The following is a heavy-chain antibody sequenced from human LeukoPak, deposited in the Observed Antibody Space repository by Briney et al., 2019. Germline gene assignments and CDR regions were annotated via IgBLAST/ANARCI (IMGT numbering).Heavy chain of an antibody. CDR3: ANLARTTVVTLDY. J-gene: IGHJ4*02. CDR1: GFTFSNYA. V-gene: IGHV3-23*01. CDR2: FSGSGGST. D-gene: IGHD4-23*01. Sequence: GGSLRLSCAASGFTFSNYAMSWVRQAPGKGLEWVSAFSGSGGSTYYADSVKGRFTISRDNSKNTLYLQMNSLRAEDTAVYYCANLARTTVVTLDYWGQGTLVTVSS.